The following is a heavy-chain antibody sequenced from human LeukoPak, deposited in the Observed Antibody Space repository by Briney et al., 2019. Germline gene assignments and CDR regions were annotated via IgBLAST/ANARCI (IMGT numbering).Heavy chain of an antibody. V-gene: IGHV1-69*06. CDR1: GGTFSSYA. CDR2: IIPIFGTA. Sequence: SVKVSCKASGGTFSSYAISWVRQAPGQGLEWMGGIIPIFGTANYAQKFQGRVTITADKSTSTAYMELSSLRSEDTAVYYCARWFCGSTNCYLDSWGQGTLVTASS. D-gene: IGHD2-2*01. CDR3: ARWFCGSTNCYLDS. J-gene: IGHJ4*02.